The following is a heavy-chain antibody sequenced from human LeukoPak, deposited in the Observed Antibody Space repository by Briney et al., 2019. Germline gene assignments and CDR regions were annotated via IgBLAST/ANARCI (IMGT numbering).Heavy chain of an antibody. CDR1: GFTFSSYE. CDR3: ARDYSPEWEPNDVTDY. D-gene: IGHD1-26*01. CDR2: ISSSGSTI. J-gene: IGHJ4*02. Sequence: PGGSLRLSCAASGFTFSSYEMNWVRQAPGKGLEWVSYISSSGSTIYYADSVKGRFTISRDNSKNSLYLQMDSLRAEDTAVYYCARDYSPEWEPNDVTDYWGQGTLVTVSS. V-gene: IGHV3-48*03.